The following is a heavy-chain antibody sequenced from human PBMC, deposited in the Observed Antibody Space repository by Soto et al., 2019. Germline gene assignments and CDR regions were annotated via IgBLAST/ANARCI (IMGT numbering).Heavy chain of an antibody. V-gene: IGHV3-30*18. CDR1: GFTFSSYG. J-gene: IGHJ4*02. D-gene: IGHD4-17*01. CDR3: ANPVTTVPYDY. Sequence: QVQLVESGGGVVQPGRSLRLSCAASGFTFSSYGMHWVRQAPGKGLEWVAVISYDGSNKYYADSVKGRFTISRDNSKNTLYLQMNSLRAEDTAVYYCANPVTTVPYDYWGQGTLVTVSS. CDR2: ISYDGSNK.